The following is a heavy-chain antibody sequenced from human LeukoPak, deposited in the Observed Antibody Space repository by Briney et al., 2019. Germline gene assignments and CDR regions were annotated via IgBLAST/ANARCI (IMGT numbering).Heavy chain of an antibody. D-gene: IGHD3-16*01. J-gene: IGHJ5*02. CDR3: ASRDGALEAPFDP. CDR1: GFTFSSYS. V-gene: IGHV3-21*01. Sequence: GGSLRLSCAASGFTFSSYSMDWVRQAPGKGLEWVSSISSSSYIYYADSVKGRFTISRDNAKNSLYLQMNSLRAEDTAVYYCASRDGALEAPFDPWGQGTLVTVSS. CDR2: ISSSSYI.